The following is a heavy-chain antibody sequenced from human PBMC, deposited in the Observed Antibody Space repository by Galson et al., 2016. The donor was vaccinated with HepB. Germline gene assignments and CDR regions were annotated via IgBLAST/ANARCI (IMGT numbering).Heavy chain of an antibody. CDR3: ARELSAVADY. D-gene: IGHD6-19*01. V-gene: IGHV3-30-3*01. Sequence: SLRLSCAASRFTFSSYNMHWVRQAPGKGLEWVAIISFDENNKYYADSVKDRFTISRDNSRYTLYLQMDSLRPEDTALYYCARELSAVADYWGQGTLVTVSS. CDR1: RFTFSSYN. CDR2: ISFDENNK. J-gene: IGHJ4*02.